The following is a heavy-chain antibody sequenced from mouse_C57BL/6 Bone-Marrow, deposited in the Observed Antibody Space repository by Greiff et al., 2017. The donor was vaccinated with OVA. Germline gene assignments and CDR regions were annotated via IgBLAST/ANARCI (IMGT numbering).Heavy chain of an antibody. J-gene: IGHJ4*01. D-gene: IGHD3-2*02. CDR1: GYTFTNYN. CDR2: INPNNGGT. V-gene: IGHV1-18*01. Sequence: EVQLQQSGPELVKPGASVKIPCKASGYTFTNYNMDWVKQSPGKSLEWIGDINPNNGGTIYNQKFKGKATLTVDKSSSTAYMELRSLTSEDTAVYYCARKTAQASYYYAMDDWGQGTSVTVSS. CDR3: ARKTAQASYYYAMDD.